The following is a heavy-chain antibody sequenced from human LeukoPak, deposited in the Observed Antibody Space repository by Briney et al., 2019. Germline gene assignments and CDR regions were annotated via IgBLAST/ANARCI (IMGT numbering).Heavy chain of an antibody. D-gene: IGHD6-13*01. Sequence: GRSLSLSCAASGFSFSSYGMHWVRQAPGKGLEWVAVISYDGSNKYYADSVKGRFTISRDNSKNTLYLQMGSLRPEDTAVYYCASGGYTSSWYVVDYWGQGTLVTVSS. CDR1: GFSFSSYG. CDR2: ISYDGSNK. V-gene: IGHV3-30*03. J-gene: IGHJ4*02. CDR3: ASGGYTSSWYVVDY.